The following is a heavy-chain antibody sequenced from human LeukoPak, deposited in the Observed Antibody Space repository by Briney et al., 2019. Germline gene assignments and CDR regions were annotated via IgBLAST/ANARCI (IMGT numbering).Heavy chain of an antibody. CDR1: GFTFSSYG. D-gene: IGHD3-22*01. Sequence: GGSLRLSCAASGFTFSSYGMHWVRQAPGKGLEWVAVIWYDGSNKYYADSMKGRFTISRDNSKNTLYLQMNSLRAEDTAVYYCARDKLPDLYYYDSSGYYLDYWGQGTLVTVSS. CDR3: ARDKLPDLYYYDSSGYYLDY. J-gene: IGHJ4*02. CDR2: IWYDGSNK. V-gene: IGHV3-33*01.